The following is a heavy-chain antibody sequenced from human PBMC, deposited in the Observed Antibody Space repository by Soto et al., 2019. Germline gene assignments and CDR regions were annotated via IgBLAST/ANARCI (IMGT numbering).Heavy chain of an antibody. D-gene: IGHD3-10*01. J-gene: IGHJ3*02. Sequence: EVQLLESGGGLVQPGGSLRLSCAASGFTFYNYAMTWVXXXPXXXXXXXXTISGSGDRRYYADSVKGRFTVSRDNSKSTLYXXMXXXXXXXXXXXXXXXXXXXXXXXXXXXSGXDDAFDSWGQGTMVTVSP. CDR2: ISGSGDRR. V-gene: IGHV3-23*01. CDR3: XXXXXXXXXXXXXXSGXDDAFDS. CDR1: GFTFYNYA.